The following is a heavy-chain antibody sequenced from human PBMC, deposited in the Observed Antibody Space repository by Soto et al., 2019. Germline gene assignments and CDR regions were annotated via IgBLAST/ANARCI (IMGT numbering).Heavy chain of an antibody. V-gene: IGHV3-30*18. J-gene: IGHJ4*02. CDR3: AKDPNLGFLEWFPAPDY. CDR1: GFTFSSYG. D-gene: IGHD3-3*01. CDR2: ISYDGSNK. Sequence: PGGSLRLSCAASGFTFSSYGMHWVRQAPGKGLEWVAVISYDGSNKYYADSVKGRFTISRDNSKNTLYLQMNSLRAEDTAVYYCAKDPNLGFLEWFPAPDYWGKGTLVTVSS.